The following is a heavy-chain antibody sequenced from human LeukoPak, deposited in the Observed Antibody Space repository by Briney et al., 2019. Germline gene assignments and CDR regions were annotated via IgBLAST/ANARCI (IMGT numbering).Heavy chain of an antibody. CDR1: GYTFTSYG. V-gene: IGHV1-18*01. Sequence: GASVKVSCKASGYTFTSYGISWVRQAPGQGLEWMGWISAYNGNTNYAQKLQGRVTMTTDTSTSTAYMELSSLRSEDTAVYYCARDRYCSGGSWCWFDPWGQGTLVTVSS. D-gene: IGHD2-15*01. CDR3: ARDRYCSGGSWCWFDP. J-gene: IGHJ5*02. CDR2: ISAYNGNT.